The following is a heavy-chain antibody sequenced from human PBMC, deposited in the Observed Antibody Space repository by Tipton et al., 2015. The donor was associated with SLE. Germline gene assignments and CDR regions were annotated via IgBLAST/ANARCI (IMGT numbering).Heavy chain of an antibody. CDR2: ISHSGNT. Sequence: TLSLTCAVSGYSISSGHYWGWIRQPPGKGLEWIGSISHSGNTYYNPSLKSRVSMSIDTSKNQVFLRPSSVTAADTAIYYCARHDYDDNGYYMHYFDYWGQGTLVTVSS. V-gene: IGHV4-38-2*01. J-gene: IGHJ4*02. CDR3: ARHDYDDNGYYMHYFDY. D-gene: IGHD3-22*01. CDR1: GYSISSGHY.